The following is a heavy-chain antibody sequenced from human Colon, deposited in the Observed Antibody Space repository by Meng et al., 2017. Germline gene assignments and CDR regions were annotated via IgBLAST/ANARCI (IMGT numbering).Heavy chain of an antibody. J-gene: IGHJ4*02. CDR1: GDRCTTYW. Sequence: GESLKISCKGSGDRCTTYWIGWARQMPGKGLEWMGIICPDDSDTQYSPTFQGQVTISADKSTTTAYLQWSSLKASDTAMYFCGGRARDTRYYGDFDWGEGTRVTVSS. CDR2: ICPDDSDT. CDR3: GGRARDTRYYGDFD. D-gene: IGHD2-21*01. V-gene: IGHV5-51*01.